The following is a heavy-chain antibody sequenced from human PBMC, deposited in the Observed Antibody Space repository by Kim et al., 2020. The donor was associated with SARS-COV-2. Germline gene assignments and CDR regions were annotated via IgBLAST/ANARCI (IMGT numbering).Heavy chain of an antibody. J-gene: IGHJ4*02. V-gene: IGHV3-7*03. CDR1: GFTFSTYW. D-gene: IGHD4-4*01. CDR3: ATLQWGGPFDY. CDR2: IKQDESEI. Sequence: GGSLRLSCAASGFTFSTYWMSWVRQAPGKGLEWVANIKQDESEINYVDAVKGRFTISRDNARNSLYLQMDSLRVEDTAVYYCATLQWGGPFDYWGQGTLVTVSS.